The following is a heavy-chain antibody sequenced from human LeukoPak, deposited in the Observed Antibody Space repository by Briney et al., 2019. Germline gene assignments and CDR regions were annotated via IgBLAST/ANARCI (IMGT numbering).Heavy chain of an antibody. V-gene: IGHV3-53*05. Sequence: GGSLRLSCAASGFTVSSNYMSWVRQAPGKGLEWVSVIYSGGSTYYADSVRGRFTISRDSSKNTVYLQMNSLRAEDTAVYYCAERDAAGLDYWGQGTLVTVSS. CDR1: GFTVSSNY. CDR2: IYSGGST. D-gene: IGHD6-13*01. J-gene: IGHJ4*02. CDR3: AERDAAGLDY.